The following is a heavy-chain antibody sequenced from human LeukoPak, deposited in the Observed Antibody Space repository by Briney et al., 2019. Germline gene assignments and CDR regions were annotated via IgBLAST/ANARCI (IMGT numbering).Heavy chain of an antibody. CDR1: GFTFSSYG. V-gene: IGHV3-30*18. CDR3: AKDKEYDSSGYYYNYMDV. Sequence: GGSLRLSCAPAGFTFSSYGMHWVRPAPGKRLGWVSVISEVGGKKYYTDSVKGRFTITRDTSKNTKYLQMNRMRAEATAVYYCAKDKEYDSSGYYYNYMDVWGKGTMVTVSS. J-gene: IGHJ6*03. D-gene: IGHD3-22*01. CDR2: ISEVGGKK.